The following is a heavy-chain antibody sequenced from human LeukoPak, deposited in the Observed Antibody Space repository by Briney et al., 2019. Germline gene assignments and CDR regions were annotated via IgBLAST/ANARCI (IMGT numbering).Heavy chain of an antibody. J-gene: IGHJ4*02. CDR3: ASPGAGTTGFDY. CDR1: GFTFSDSY. D-gene: IGHD4-17*01. CDR2: ISSTSSHT. Sequence: GESLRLSCAASGFTFSDSYMSWIRQAAGKGLEWVSYISSTSSHTNYADSVKGRFTISRDNAKKSLYLQMNSLRAEDTAVYYCASPGAGTTGFDYWGQGTLVIVST. V-gene: IGHV3-11*06.